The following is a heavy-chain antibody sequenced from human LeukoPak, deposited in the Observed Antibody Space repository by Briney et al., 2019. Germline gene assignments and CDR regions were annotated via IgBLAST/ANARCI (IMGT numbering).Heavy chain of an antibody. Sequence: SETLXXTXXXXXXXXXGXXWSWIRQPPGKGLEWIGYIYYSGSTNYNPSLKSRVTISVDTSKNQFSLKLSSVTAADTAVYYCARRSGAVADYWGQGTLVTVSS. CDR2: IYYSGST. CDR3: ARRSGAVADY. J-gene: IGHJ4*02. CDR1: XXXXXGXX. V-gene: IGHV4-59*08. D-gene: IGHD6-19*01.